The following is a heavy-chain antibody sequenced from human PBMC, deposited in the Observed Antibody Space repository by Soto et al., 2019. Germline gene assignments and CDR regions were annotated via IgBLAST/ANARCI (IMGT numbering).Heavy chain of an antibody. J-gene: IGHJ4*02. CDR2: ISDTGGST. V-gene: IGHV3-23*01. CDR3: AKDRKAVTTSPLDY. D-gene: IGHD4-17*01. CDR1: GFTFSSYA. Sequence: GGSLRLSCAASGFTFSSYAMSWVRQAPGKGLEWVSSISDTGGSTYYADSVKGRFTISRDNSKNTLYLQMNSLRADDTAVYYCAKDRKAVTTSPLDYWGQGTLVTISS.